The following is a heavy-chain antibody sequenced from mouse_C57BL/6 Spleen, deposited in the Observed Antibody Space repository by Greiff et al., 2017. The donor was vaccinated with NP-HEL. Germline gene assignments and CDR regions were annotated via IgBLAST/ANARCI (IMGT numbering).Heavy chain of an antibody. V-gene: IGHV1-4*01. J-gene: IGHJ4*01. CDR2: INPSSGYT. Sequence: QVQLQQSGAELARPDASVKMSCKASGYTFTSYTMHWVKQRPGQGLEWIGYINPSSGYTKYNQKFKDKATLTADKSSSTAYMQLSSLTSEDSAVYYCAREAQAYYAMDYWGQGTSVTVSS. CDR1: GYTFTSYT. D-gene: IGHD3-2*02. CDR3: AREAQAYYAMDY.